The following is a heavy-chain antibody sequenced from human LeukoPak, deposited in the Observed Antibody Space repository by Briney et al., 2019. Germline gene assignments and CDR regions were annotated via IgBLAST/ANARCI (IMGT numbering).Heavy chain of an antibody. D-gene: IGHD1-26*01. J-gene: IGHJ1*01. CDR3: ARVLSGSYFQH. Sequence: SETLSLTCTVSGGSISSSSYYWGWIRQPPGKGLEWIGSIYYSGSTYYNPSLKSRVTISVDTSKNQFSLKLSSVTAADTAVYYCARVLSGSYFQHWGQGTLVTVSS. CDR1: GGSISSSSYY. V-gene: IGHV4-39*01. CDR2: IYYSGST.